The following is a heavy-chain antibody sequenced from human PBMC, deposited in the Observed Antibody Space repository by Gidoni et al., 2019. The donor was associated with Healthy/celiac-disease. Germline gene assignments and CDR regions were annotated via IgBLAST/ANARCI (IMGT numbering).Heavy chain of an antibody. D-gene: IGHD3-10*01. CDR2: IWYDGSNK. CDR3: ARERSGDAFDI. J-gene: IGHJ3*02. CDR1: GFTFSSYG. V-gene: IGHV3-33*01. Sequence: QVQLVESGGGVVQPGRSLRLSCAASGFTFSSYGMHGVRQAPGKGLEWVAVIWYDGSNKYYADSVKGRFTISRDNSKNTLYLQMNSLRAEDTAVYYCARERSGDAFDIWGQGTMVTVSS.